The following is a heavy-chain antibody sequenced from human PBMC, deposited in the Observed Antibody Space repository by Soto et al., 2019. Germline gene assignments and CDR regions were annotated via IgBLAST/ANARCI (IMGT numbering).Heavy chain of an antibody. CDR3: AHSPFRVIAARPGWFDP. D-gene: IGHD6-6*01. J-gene: IGHJ5*02. CDR1: GFSLSTSGVG. CDR2: IYWNDDK. V-gene: IGHV2-5*01. Sequence: SGPTLVNPTQTLTLTCTFSGFSLSTSGVGVGWIRQPPGKALEWLALIYWNDDKRYSPSLKSRLTITKDTSKNQVVLTMTNMDPVDTATYYCAHSPFRVIAARPGWFDPWGQGTLVTVSS.